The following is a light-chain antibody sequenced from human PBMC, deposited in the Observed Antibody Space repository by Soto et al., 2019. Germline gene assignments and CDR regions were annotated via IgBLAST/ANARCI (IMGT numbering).Light chain of an antibody. Sequence: QSVLTQPASVSGSPGQSITISCTGSSSDVGGYNYVSWYQQHPGKAPKLMIYEVSNRPSGISNRFSGSKSGNTASLTLSGLQAEDEADYYCASWDDRLNGPVFGGGTKLTVL. CDR1: SSDVGGYNY. CDR2: EVS. J-gene: IGLJ3*02. CDR3: ASWDDRLNGPV. V-gene: IGLV2-14*01.